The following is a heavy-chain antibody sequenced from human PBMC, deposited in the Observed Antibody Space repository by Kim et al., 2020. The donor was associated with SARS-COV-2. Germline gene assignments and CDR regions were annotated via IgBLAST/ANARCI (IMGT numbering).Heavy chain of an antibody. CDR3: ARGWGGSYLG. CDR2: NT. Sequence: NTNYTPSLKSRVTISVDTSKNQFSLKLNSVTAADTAVYYCARGWGGSYLGWGQGTLVTVSS. J-gene: IGHJ4*02. V-gene: IGHV4-34*01. D-gene: IGHD1-26*01.